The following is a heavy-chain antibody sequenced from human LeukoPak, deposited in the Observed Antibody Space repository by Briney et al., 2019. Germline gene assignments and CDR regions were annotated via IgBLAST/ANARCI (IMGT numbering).Heavy chain of an antibody. D-gene: IGHD3-10*01. CDR3: ARSPMVRGVFDY. V-gene: IGHV4-34*01. J-gene: IGHJ4*02. CDR1: GGSFSGYY. CDR2: INHSGST. Sequence: PSETLSLTCAVYGGSFSGYYWSWIRQPPGKGLEWIGEINHSGSTNYNPSLKSRVPISVDTSKNQFSLKLSSVTAADTAVYYCARSPMVRGVFDYWGQGTLVTVSS.